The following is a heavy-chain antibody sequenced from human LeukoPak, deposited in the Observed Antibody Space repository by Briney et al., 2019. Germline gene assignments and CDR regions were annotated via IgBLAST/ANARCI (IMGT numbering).Heavy chain of an antibody. J-gene: IGHJ4*02. D-gene: IGHD3-10*01. CDR3: ARVFYGSGSYYYFDY. Sequence: SETLSLTCTVSGDSITSYYWSWIRQPPGKGLERISYTYYSGSTNYNPSLKSRVTISVDTSKNQISLNLTSVTAADTAVYYCARVFYGSGSYYYFDYWGQGTLVTVSS. CDR1: GDSITSYY. V-gene: IGHV4-59*01. CDR2: TYYSGST.